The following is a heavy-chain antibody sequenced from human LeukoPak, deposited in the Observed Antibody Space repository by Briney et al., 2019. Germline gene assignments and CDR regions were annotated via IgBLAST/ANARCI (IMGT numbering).Heavy chain of an antibody. CDR1: GGSIRSDY. CDR3: ARDCTPTTCYFDY. V-gene: IGHV4-4*07. D-gene: IGHD2-8*01. J-gene: IGHJ4*02. Sequence: SETLSLTCTVSGGSIRSDYWSWIRQPAGKGLEWIGRIYSSGRTNYNPSLKSRVTMSVDTSKSQFSLKLTSVTAADTAVYYCARDCTPTTCYFDYWGQGTLVTVSS. CDR2: IYSSGRT.